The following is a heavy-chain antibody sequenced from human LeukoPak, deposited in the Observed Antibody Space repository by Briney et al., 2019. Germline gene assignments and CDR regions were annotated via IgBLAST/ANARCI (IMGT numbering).Heavy chain of an antibody. CDR3: ATDKLAYCGGDCYSGAFDI. D-gene: IGHD2-21*02. J-gene: IGHJ3*02. Sequence: GGSLRLSCAASGFTFSSYAMSWVRQAPGKGLEWVSAISGRGGSTYYADSVKGRFTISRDNSKTTLYLQMTSPRAEDTAVYYCATDKLAYCGGDCYSGAFDIWGQGTVVTVSS. CDR2: ISGRGGST. V-gene: IGHV3-23*01. CDR1: GFTFSSYA.